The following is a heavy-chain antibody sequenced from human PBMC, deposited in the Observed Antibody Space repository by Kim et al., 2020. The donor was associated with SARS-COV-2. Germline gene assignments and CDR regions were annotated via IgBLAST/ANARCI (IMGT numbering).Heavy chain of an antibody. CDR1: GGSISSSSYY. V-gene: IGHV4-39*01. J-gene: IGHJ3*02. D-gene: IGHD2-2*01. CDR3: ARHYAYGGDAFDI. Sequence: PSETLSLTCTVSGGSISSSSYYWGWIRQPPGKGLEWIGSIYYSGSTYYNPSLKSRVTISVDTSKNQFSLKLSSVTAADTAVYYCARHYAYGGDAFDIWGQGTMVTVSS. CDR2: IYYSGST.